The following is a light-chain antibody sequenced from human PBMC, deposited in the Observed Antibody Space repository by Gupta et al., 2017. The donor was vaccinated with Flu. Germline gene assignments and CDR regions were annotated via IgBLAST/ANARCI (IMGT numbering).Light chain of an antibody. J-gene: IGLJ1*01. V-gene: IGLV1-44*01. CDR1: SSNVGSYA. CDR2: DNN. CDR3: AAWDDSLNGHYV. Sequence: QSVLAQPPSASGTPGQRVTISCSGSSSNVGSYAVHWYQQVPGTAPKLLIYDNNQRPSGVPDRFSGSKSGTSASLAISGLQSEDEADYYCAAWDDSLNGHYVFGTGTEVTVL.